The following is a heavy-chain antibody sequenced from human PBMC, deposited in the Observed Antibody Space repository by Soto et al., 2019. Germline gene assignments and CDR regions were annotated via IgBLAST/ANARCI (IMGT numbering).Heavy chain of an antibody. CDR1: GFTFKNYA. CDR3: AKDGDFGEDGPAEYSEH. Sequence: EVNLLESGGGVVQPGESLRISCVGSGFTFKNYAMTWVRQAPGKGLEWVSGTTGSGANKHYADSVRGRFTISRDNSKKTLYLEMKSLRVEDTAVYYCAKDGDFGEDGPAEYSEHWGQGTLVTVSS. V-gene: IGHV3-23*01. D-gene: IGHD4-17*01. CDR2: TTGSGANK. J-gene: IGHJ1*01.